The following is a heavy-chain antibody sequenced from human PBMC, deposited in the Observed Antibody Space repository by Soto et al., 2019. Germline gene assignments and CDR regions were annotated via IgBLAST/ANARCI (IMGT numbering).Heavy chain of an antibody. Sequence: QVQLVQSGAEVKKPGSSVKVSCKASGGTFSSYSINWLRQAPGQGLEWMGEIIPIFGTANYAQQVQVSVTITAGECTSTAYMELTSMRSVEPAVYYCARVGGSSPGGIDSRGQGTLVSVYS. V-gene: IGHV1-69*01. CDR1: GGTFSSYS. J-gene: IGHJ4*02. D-gene: IGHD1-26*01. CDR2: IIPIFGTA. CDR3: ARVGGSSPGGIDS.